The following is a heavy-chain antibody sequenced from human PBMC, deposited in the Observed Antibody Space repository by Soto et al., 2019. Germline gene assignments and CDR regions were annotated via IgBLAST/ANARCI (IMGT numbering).Heavy chain of an antibody. Sequence: GASVKVSCEASGRPFTSSANSWVRQAPGRGLEWMGGISPIFGTANYTKKFQGRVTITADESTSTADMELSSLRSEDTAVYYCARDRKTGTTDYYYGMDVWGQGTTVTV. J-gene: IGHJ6*02. CDR2: ISPIFGTA. CDR1: GRPFTSSA. CDR3: ARDRKTGTTDYYYGMDV. D-gene: IGHD1-7*01. V-gene: IGHV1-69*13.